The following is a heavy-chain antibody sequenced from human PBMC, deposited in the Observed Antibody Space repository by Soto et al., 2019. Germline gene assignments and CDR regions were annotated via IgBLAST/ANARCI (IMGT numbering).Heavy chain of an antibody. CDR3: ARHPGYCSGGSCNGQYTLDV. D-gene: IGHD2-15*01. CDR1: GGSISSNSYS. V-gene: IGHV4-39*01. CDR2: LYSSRDT. Sequence: SETLSLTCSFSGGSISSNSYSLGWIRQPPGKGLEWIGTLYSSRDTYYNPSLKSRVTISADTSQNQFSLDLTSVTATDTAVYFCARHPGYCSGGSCNGQYTLDVWGQGTTVTVSS. J-gene: IGHJ6*02.